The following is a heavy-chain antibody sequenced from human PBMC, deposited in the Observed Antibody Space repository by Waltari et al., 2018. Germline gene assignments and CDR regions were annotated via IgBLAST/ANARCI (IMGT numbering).Heavy chain of an antibody. V-gene: IGHV4-39*01. CDR1: GGSISSSSYY. J-gene: IGHJ1*01. CDR3: ARTVVVPAAIFSYFQH. Sequence: QLQLQESGPGLVKPSETLSLTCTVSGGSISSSSYYWGWIRQPPGKGLEWIGSIYFSGSTYYNPSLKSRVTISVDTSKNQFSLKLSSVTAADTAVYYCARTVVVPAAIFSYFQHWGQGTLVTVSS. D-gene: IGHD2-2*02. CDR2: IYFSGST.